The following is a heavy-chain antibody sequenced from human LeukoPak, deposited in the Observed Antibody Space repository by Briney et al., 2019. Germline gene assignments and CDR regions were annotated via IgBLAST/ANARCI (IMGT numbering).Heavy chain of an antibody. CDR3: ARDLIAARPTAFDI. V-gene: IGHV3-21*01. CDR1: GFTFSSYS. CDR2: ISSSSSYI. J-gene: IGHJ3*02. Sequence: PGGSLRLSCAASGFTFSSYSMNWVRQAPGKGLEWVSSISSSSSYIYYADSVKGRFTISRDNAKNSLYLQMNSLRAEDTAVYYCARDLIAARPTAFDIWAKGQWSPSLQ. D-gene: IGHD6-6*01.